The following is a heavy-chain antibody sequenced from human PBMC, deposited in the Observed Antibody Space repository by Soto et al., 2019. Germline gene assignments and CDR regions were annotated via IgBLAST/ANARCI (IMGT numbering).Heavy chain of an antibody. V-gene: IGHV3-74*01. J-gene: IGHJ6*02. CDR3: ARAAWYSSSWYVYFYGMDV. Sequence: EVQLVESGGGLVQPGGSLRLSCAASGFTFSSYWMHWVRQAPGKGLVWVSRINRDGSSTSYADSVKGRFTISRDNAKKPLYLQMNSLRAEDTAVYYCARAAWYSSSWYVYFYGMDVWGQGTTVPVS. D-gene: IGHD6-13*01. CDR1: GFTFSSYW. CDR2: INRDGSST.